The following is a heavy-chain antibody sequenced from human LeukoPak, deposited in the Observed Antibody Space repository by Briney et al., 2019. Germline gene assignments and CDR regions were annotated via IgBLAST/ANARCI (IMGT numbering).Heavy chain of an antibody. CDR1: GFIFSSYW. V-gene: IGHV3-21*01. CDR3: VRVDSSGYGLHWGLDY. CDR2: ISTSSIYI. Sequence: GGSLRLSCAASGFIFSSYWMSWVRQAPGKGLEWVSFISTSSIYIYYADSVKGRFTISRDNAKNSLYLQMNSLRAEDTAVYYCVRVDSSGYGLHWGLDYWGQGTLVTVSS. D-gene: IGHD3-22*01. J-gene: IGHJ4*02.